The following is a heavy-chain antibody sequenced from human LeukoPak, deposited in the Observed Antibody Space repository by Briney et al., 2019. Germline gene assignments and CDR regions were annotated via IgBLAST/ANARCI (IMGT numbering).Heavy chain of an antibody. CDR3: AKYRHWNGGYDY. Sequence: GGSLRLSCAASGFTFNSYAMSWVRQAPGKGLEWVSAISGSGGSTCYADSVKGRFTISRDNSKNTLYLQMNSLRAEDTAVYYCAKYRHWNGGYDYWGQGTLVTVSS. J-gene: IGHJ4*02. CDR1: GFTFNSYA. CDR2: ISGSGGST. D-gene: IGHD1-1*01. V-gene: IGHV3-23*01.